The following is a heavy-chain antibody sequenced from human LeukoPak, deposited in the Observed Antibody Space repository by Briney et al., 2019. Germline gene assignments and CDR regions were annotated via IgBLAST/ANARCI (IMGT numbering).Heavy chain of an antibody. Sequence: GGSLRLSCAASGFTFSSYAMSWVRQAPGKGLEWVSAISGSGGSTYYADSVKGRFTISRDNSKNTLYLQMNSLRAEDTAVYYCAKQSGYCSSTSCYRPINWFDPWGQGTLVTVSS. V-gene: IGHV3-23*01. CDR1: GFTFSSYA. J-gene: IGHJ5*02. CDR2: ISGSGGST. D-gene: IGHD2-2*01. CDR3: AKQSGYCSSTSCYRPINWFDP.